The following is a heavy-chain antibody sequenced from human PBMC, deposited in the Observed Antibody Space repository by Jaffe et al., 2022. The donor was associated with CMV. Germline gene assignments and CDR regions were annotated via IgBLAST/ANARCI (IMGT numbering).Heavy chain of an antibody. CDR2: IYHSGST. D-gene: IGHD2-2*01. CDR3: ARVVVVPAAMTTPYNWFDP. Sequence: QVQLQESGPGLVKPSGTLSLTCAVSGGSISSSNWWSWVRQPPGKGLEWIGEIYHSGSTNYNPSLKSRVTISVDKSKNQFSLKLSSVTAADTAVYYCARVVVVPAAMTTPYNWFDPWGQGTLVTVSS. V-gene: IGHV4-4*02. J-gene: IGHJ5*02. CDR1: GGSISSSNW.